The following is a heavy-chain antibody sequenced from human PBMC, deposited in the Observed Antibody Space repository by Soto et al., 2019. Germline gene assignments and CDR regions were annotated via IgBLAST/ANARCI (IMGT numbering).Heavy chain of an antibody. CDR1: GYKFTSYW. J-gene: IGHJ5*02. CDR2: IDPSDSST. V-gene: IGHV5-10-1*01. D-gene: IGHD2-21*01. Sequence: LGESLKISCKGSGYKFTSYWITWVRQMPGKGLEWMGRIDPSDSSTNYSPSFQGHVTISADKSITTAYLQWSSLGASDTAVYYCARHAFVKYYLDTGDSYRNWFGPWGQGTLVTVSS. CDR3: ARHAFVKYYLDTGDSYRNWFGP.